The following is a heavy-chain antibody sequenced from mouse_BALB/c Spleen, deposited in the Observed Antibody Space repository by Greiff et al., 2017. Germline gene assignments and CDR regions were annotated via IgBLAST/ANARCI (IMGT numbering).Heavy chain of an antibody. D-gene: IGHD1-1*01. Sequence: EVKLVESGPGLVKPSQSLSLTCTVTGYSITSDYAWNWIRQFPGNKLEWMGYISYSGSTSYNPSLKSRISITRDTSKNQFFLQLNSVTTEDTATYYCASITTVVRHFDVWGAGTTVTVSS. CDR2: ISYSGST. V-gene: IGHV3-2*02. CDR3: ASITTVVRHFDV. CDR1: GYSITSDYA. J-gene: IGHJ1*01.